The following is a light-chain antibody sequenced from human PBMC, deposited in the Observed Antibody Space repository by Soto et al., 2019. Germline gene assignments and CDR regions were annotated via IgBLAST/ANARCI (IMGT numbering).Light chain of an antibody. Sequence: DIVLTKYPGTLSLSPGERSTLSCMASQSVSSSYLAWYQQKPGQAPRLLIYGASSRATGIPDRFSGSGSGTDFTLTISRLEPEDLTLYYCQQYGISPLTFGGGGIVDIK. CDR1: QSVSSSY. CDR3: QQYGISPLT. V-gene: IGKV3-20*01. J-gene: IGKJ4*01. CDR2: GAS.